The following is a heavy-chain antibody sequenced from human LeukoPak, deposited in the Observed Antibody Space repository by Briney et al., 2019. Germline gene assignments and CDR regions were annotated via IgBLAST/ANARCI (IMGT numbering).Heavy chain of an antibody. J-gene: IGHJ4*02. CDR1: GGSISSYY. D-gene: IGHD3-22*01. CDR3: ARQSISGSSLSYFDY. CDR2: IYDSGST. V-gene: IGHV4-59*01. Sequence: NPSETLSLTCTVSGGSISSYYWSWIRQPPGKGLEWIGNIYDSGSTNYNPSLKSRVTISVDTSKNQCSLKLSSVTAADTAVYYCARQSISGSSLSYFDYWGQGTLVNVSS.